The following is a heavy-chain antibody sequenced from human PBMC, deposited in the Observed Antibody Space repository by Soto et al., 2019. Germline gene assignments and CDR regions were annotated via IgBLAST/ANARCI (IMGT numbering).Heavy chain of an antibody. J-gene: IGHJ4*02. V-gene: IGHV3-48*02. CDR2: ISGTSRTI. D-gene: IGHD1-1*01. CDR1: GFRFSGYS. Sequence: GGSLRLSCAASGFRFSGYSMNWVRQAPGKGLEWVSYISGTSRTIYYADSVKGRFTISRDNAKGSLYLQMSSLRDEDTAVYFCARDPDTPLERAFGYWGQGTLVTVSS. CDR3: ARDPDTPLERAFGY.